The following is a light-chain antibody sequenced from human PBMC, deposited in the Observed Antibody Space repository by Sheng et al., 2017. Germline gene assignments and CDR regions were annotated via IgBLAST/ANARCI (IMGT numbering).Light chain of an antibody. V-gene: IGKV1-33*01. Sequence: DIQMTQSPSTLSASVGDRVTITCRASQSISSWLAWYQQKPGKAPKLLIYDASNLETGVTSRFSGSGSGTDFTFTISSLQPEDIATYYCQQYDNLPPFTFGPGTKVDIK. CDR1: QSISSW. CDR3: QQYDNLPPFT. J-gene: IGKJ3*01. CDR2: DAS.